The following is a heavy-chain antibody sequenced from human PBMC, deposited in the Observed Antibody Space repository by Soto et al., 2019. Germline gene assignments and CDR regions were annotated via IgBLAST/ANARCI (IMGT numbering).Heavy chain of an antibody. CDR1: GFTFSTYA. CDR2: IYTSGVP. J-gene: IGHJ4*02. Sequence: EVKLLESGGTLVEPGGSLRLSCAASGFTFSTYAMSWVRQSPGKGLERVSGIYTSGVPKYADSVQGRFTISRDDSKNTLYLQMNSLRAEDTAVYYCTRDWERDSEAFFDYWGQGTLVTVSS. V-gene: IGHV3-23*05. CDR3: TRDWERDSEAFFDY. D-gene: IGHD3-3*02.